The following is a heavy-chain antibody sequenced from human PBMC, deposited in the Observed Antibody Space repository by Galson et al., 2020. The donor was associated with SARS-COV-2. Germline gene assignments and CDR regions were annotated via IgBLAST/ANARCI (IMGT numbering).Heavy chain of an antibody. D-gene: IGHD5-12*01. V-gene: IGHV3-30*03. J-gene: IGHJ4*02. CDR3: ARAKSAQMREDY. CDR2: ISHDGNIK. CDR1: KFIFSDFG. Sequence: GESLKISCEASKFIFSDFGMNWVRQAPGKGLEWVSVISHDGNIKHYADSVNGRFTISRDNSKNTLFLQMESLRPEDTAVYYCARAKSAQMREDYWGQGTLVTVSS.